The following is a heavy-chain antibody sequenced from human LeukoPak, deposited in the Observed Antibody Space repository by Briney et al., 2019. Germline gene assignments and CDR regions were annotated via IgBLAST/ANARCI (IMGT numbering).Heavy chain of an antibody. J-gene: IGHJ4*02. CDR1: GYTFTGYY. CDR2: INPNSGGT. Sequence: ASVKVSCKASGYTFTGYYMHWVRQAPGQGLEWMGWINPNSGGTNYAQKFQGRVTMTRDTSISTAYMELSRLRSDDTAVYYCARDPRLLRFLREYYFDYWGQGTLVTVSS. V-gene: IGHV1-2*02. D-gene: IGHD3-3*01. CDR3: ARDPRLLRFLREYYFDY.